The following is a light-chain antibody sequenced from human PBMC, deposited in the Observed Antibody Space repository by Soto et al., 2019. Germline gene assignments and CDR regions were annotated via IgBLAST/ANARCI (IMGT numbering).Light chain of an antibody. V-gene: IGLV1-40*01. CDR1: SSNIGAGSD. J-gene: IGLJ3*02. CDR3: QSYDSSLSVWM. CDR2: GNT. Sequence: QSVLTQPPSVSGAPGQRVTISCTGSSSNIGAGSDVHWYQQVPGTAPKLLINGNTNRPSGVPDRFSGSKSGTSASLAITGLQAEDEADYYRQSYDSSLSVWMFGGGTKVTVL.